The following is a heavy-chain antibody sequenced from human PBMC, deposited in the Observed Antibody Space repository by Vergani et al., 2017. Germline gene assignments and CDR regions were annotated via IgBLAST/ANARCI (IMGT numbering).Heavy chain of an antibody. Sequence: QVQLVESGGGVVQPGGSLRLSCAASGFTFSSYGMHWVRQAPGKGLEWVAFIRYDGSNKYYADSVKGRFTISRDNSKNTLYLQMNSLRAEDTAVYYCAKGSYYXGSGSYYKNNWFDPWGQGTLVTVSS. CDR1: GFTFSSYG. D-gene: IGHD3-10*01. V-gene: IGHV3-30*02. CDR3: AKGSYYXGSGSYYKNNWFDP. J-gene: IGHJ5*02. CDR2: IRYDGSNK.